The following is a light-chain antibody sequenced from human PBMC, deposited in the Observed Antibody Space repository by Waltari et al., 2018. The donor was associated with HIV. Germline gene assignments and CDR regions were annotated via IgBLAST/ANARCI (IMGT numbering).Light chain of an antibody. CDR2: WAS. V-gene: IGKV4-1*01. CDR1: QSVLYISNNTNY. CDR3: QQYYSTPRT. J-gene: IGKJ1*01. Sequence: DIVLTQSPDSLAVSLGERPTINCKSSQSVLYISNNTNYLAWYQQKPGQPPKLLIYWASTRESGVPDRFSGSGSGTDFTLTISSLQAEDVAVYYCQQYYSTPRTFGQGTKVEIK.